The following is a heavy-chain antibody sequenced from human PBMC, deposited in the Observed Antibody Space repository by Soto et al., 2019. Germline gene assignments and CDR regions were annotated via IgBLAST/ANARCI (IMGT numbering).Heavy chain of an antibody. CDR3: TRDGDYYDSSGYYPHFDY. V-gene: IGHV3-49*03. J-gene: IGHJ4*02. CDR2: IRSKAYGGTT. CDR1: GFKFGDHG. D-gene: IGHD3-22*01. Sequence: SLRVCCSASGFKFGDHGRRWFRQDTGKGLECVGFIRSKAYGGTTEYAASVKGRFTISRDDSKSIAYLQMNSLKTEDTAVYYCTRDGDYYDSSGYYPHFDYWGQGTLVTVSS.